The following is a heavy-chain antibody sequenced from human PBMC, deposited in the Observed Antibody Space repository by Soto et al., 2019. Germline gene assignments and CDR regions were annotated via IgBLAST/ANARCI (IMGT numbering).Heavy chain of an antibody. J-gene: IGHJ5*02. CDR3: ARALWGSGSNDP. CDR1: GYTFTSYD. CDR2: MNPNSGNT. V-gene: IGHV1-8*01. Sequence: ASVKVSCKASGYTFTSYDINWVRQATGQGLEWMGWMNPNSGNTGYAQKFQGRVTMTRNTSISTAYMELSSLRSEDTAVYYCARALWGSGSNDPWGQGTLVTVSS. D-gene: IGHD3-10*01.